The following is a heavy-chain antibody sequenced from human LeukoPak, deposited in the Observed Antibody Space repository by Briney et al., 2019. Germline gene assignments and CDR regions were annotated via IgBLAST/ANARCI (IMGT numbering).Heavy chain of an antibody. D-gene: IGHD6-13*01. CDR1: GYSFTSYW. V-gene: IGHV5-51*01. CDR2: IYPGDSDT. J-gene: IGHJ5*02. CDR3: ARLGIAAAGTYNWFDP. Sequence: GESLKISCKGSGYSFTSYWIGWVRQMPGKGLEWMGIIYPGDSDTRYSPSFKGQVTISADKSISTAYLQWSSLKASDTAMYYCARLGIAAAGTYNWFDPWGQGTLVTVSS.